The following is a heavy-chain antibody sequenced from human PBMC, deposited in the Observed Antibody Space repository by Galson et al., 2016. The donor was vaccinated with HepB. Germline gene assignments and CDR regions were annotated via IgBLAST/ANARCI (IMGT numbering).Heavy chain of an antibody. CDR1: GGIISNYA. CDR2: LIPVLGTG. J-gene: IGHJ5*02. V-gene: IGHV1-69*13. Sequence: SVKVSCKASGGIISNYAFSWVRQAPGHGLEWTGGLIPVLGTGNYAQKFQGRVTITADESTSTVFMELSSLRSDDTAVYYCARSIPTKSHYYVSGSFTWFNPWGQGTLVIVS. D-gene: IGHD3-10*01. CDR3: ARSIPTKSHYYVSGSFTWFNP.